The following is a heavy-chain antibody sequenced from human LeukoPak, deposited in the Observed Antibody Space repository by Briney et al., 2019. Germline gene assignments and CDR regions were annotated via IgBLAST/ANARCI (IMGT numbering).Heavy chain of an antibody. V-gene: IGHV4-31*03. CDR1: GGSISSGGYY. J-gene: IGHJ4*02. Sequence: PSQTLSLTCTVSGGSISSGGYYWSWIRQHPGKGLEWIGYIYYSGSTYYNPSLKSRVTISVDTSKNQFSLKPSSVTAADTAVYYCARVGSVGANSFDYWGQGTLVTVSS. D-gene: IGHD1-26*01. CDR2: IYYSGST. CDR3: ARVGSVGANSFDY.